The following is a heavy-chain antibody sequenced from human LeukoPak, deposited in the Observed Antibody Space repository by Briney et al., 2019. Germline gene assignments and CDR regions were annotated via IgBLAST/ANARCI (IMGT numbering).Heavy chain of an antibody. CDR3: AKGRDWVPRYDFN. Sequence: GGSLRLSCPASEFTFSSYVMYWVRQAPGKGLEWVSAISGSGGSTYYADSVKGRFTISRDNSKNTLYLQMNSLRAEDTAVYYCAKGRDWVPRYDFNWGQGTLVTVSS. CDR2: ISGSGGST. J-gene: IGHJ4*02. D-gene: IGHD3/OR15-3a*01. V-gene: IGHV3-23*01. CDR1: EFTFSSYV.